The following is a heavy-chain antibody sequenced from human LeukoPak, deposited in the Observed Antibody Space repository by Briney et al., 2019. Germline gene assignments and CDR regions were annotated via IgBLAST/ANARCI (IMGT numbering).Heavy chain of an antibody. CDR1: GFSFSSHG. J-gene: IGHJ4*02. V-gene: IGHV3-23*01. CDR3: ASYYYDGSGVYYFDY. D-gene: IGHD3-22*01. Sequence: GGSLRLSCAASGFSFSSHGTSWVRQAPGKGLEWVSGIIGGAGGTYYADSVKGRFAISRDNAKNSLYLQMNSLRADDTAVYYCASYYYDGSGVYYFDYWGQGTLVTVSS. CDR2: IIGGAGGT.